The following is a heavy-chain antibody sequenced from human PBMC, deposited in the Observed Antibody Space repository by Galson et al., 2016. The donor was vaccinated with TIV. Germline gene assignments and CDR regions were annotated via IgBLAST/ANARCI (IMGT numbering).Heavy chain of an antibody. CDR3: ARDFGMTLARGVLSWFDL. D-gene: IGHD3-10*01. V-gene: IGHV4-39*07. CDR2: IFYVGNT. Sequence: LSLTCTVSGGSISDSTYYWGWVRQPPGKNLEWVGSIFYVGNTFYSPSLKSRLTMSVDTSRNQFSLRLSSVTAADTAIYYCARDFGMTLARGVLSWFDLWGQGTLVTVAS. J-gene: IGHJ5*02. CDR1: GGSISDSTYY.